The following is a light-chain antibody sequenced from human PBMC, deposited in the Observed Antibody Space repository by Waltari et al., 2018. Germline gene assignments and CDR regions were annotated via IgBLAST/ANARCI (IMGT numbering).Light chain of an antibody. CDR3: QQYDTYPLT. Sequence: IQMTQSPPTVSASVGARVTLTCRASQTINTWLAWYQQKPGKAPTLILYKASRLQSVVPSRFSGSESGTEFTLTISSLQPEDFGTYYCQQYDTYPLTFGGGTRVEI. J-gene: IGKJ4*01. CDR2: KAS. V-gene: IGKV1-5*03. CDR1: QTINTW.